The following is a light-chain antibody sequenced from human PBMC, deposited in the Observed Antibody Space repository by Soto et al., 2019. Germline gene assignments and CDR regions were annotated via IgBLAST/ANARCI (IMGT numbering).Light chain of an antibody. CDR1: QGISTY. V-gene: IGKV1-39*01. CDR2: AAS. Sequence: DIQITPSPATLSASVGARFTITCRASQGISTYLNWYQQKPGKAPQFLIQAASNLQSGVPSRFSGSGSGTEFILSINSLQPEDIATYYCLQVSSFPRTFGQGTKVDIK. J-gene: IGKJ1*01. CDR3: LQVSSFPRT.